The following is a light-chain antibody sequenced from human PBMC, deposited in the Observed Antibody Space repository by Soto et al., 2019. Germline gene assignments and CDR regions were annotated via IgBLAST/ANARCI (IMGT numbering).Light chain of an antibody. CDR2: TAS. CDR3: QKYNSARCT. CDR1: QSLSEY. J-gene: IGKJ1*01. Sequence: DVQMTQAPSSLSASVGDRVTITCRASQSLSEYLAWYQQKPGKGPKLLIYTASNLQTGVPSRFSGSGSETDFTLTISSLQPEDVATYYCQKYNSARCTFGQGTKVEIK. V-gene: IGKV1-27*01.